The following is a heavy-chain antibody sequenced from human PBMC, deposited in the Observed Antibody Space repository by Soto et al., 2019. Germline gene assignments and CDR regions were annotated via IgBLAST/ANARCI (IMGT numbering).Heavy chain of an antibody. D-gene: IGHD6-19*01. V-gene: IGHV3-23*01. CDR1: EFFFNSYT. CDR2: FSATSENT. Sequence: EVQLLESGGGLVQPGGSLRLPGLGSEFFFNSYTITWVRQAPGKGREWVSSFSATSENTYYADSVRGRFTISRDNSKNTLFLQMNSLTAEDTAMYYCAKARDQQWVRLPFDYWGQGILVIVSS. CDR3: AKARDQQWVRLPFDY. J-gene: IGHJ4*02.